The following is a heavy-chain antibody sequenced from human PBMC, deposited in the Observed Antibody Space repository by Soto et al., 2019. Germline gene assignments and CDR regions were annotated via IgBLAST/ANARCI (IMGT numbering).Heavy chain of an antibody. D-gene: IGHD1-26*01. V-gene: IGHV4-30-2*01. CDR2: IYHSGST. CDR3: ARGSGSYYSDYYFDY. Sequence: SETLSLTYAVSGGSISSGGYSWSWIRQPPGKGLEWIGYIYHSGSTYYNPSLKSRVTISVDRSKNQFSLKLSSVTAADTAVYYCARGSGSYYSDYYFDYWGQGTLVTVSS. CDR1: GGSISSGGYS. J-gene: IGHJ4*02.